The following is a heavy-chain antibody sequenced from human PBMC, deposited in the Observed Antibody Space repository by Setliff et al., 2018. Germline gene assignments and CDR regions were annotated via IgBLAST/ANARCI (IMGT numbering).Heavy chain of an antibody. CDR1: GGSISSGSNY. V-gene: IGHV4-61*09. Sequence: SETLSLTCTVSGGSISSGSNYWSWIRQPAGRGLEWIGHIDPSGNTNYRPSLKSRVTISGDTSKNQFSLKLTSVTAADTAVYFCARSLGSGNSHNYYMDVWGKGTAVTVSS. CDR2: IDPSGNT. D-gene: IGHD3-10*01. J-gene: IGHJ6*03. CDR3: ARSLGSGNSHNYYMDV.